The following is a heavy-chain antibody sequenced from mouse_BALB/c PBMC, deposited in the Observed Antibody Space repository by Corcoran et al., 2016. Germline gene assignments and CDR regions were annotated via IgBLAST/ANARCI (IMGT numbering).Heavy chain of an antibody. CDR1: GYSITSGYY. CDR3: ARKFNYAMDY. V-gene: IGHV3-6*02. J-gene: IGHJ4*01. CDR2: ISYDGSN. Sequence: DVQLQESGPGLVKPSQSLSLTCSVTGYSITSGYYWNWIRQFPGNKLEWMGYISYDGSNNYNPSLKNRISITRDTSKNQFFLKLNSVTTEYTATYYCARKFNYAMDYWGQGTSVTVSS.